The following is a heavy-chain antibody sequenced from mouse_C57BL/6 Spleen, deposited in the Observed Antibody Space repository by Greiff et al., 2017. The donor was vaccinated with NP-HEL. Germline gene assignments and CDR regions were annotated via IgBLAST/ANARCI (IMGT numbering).Heavy chain of an antibody. Sequence: QVQLQQPGAELVKPGASVKVSCKASGYTFTSYWMHWVKQRPGQGLEWIGRIHPSASDTNYTQKFKDKATLTVDKYSSTAYMQLSSLTSEDSAVYYCARRGGVPHYAMDYWGQGTSVTVSS. CDR2: IHPSASDT. J-gene: IGHJ4*01. V-gene: IGHV1-74*01. CDR1: GYTFTSYW. D-gene: IGHD5-1*01. CDR3: ARRGGVPHYAMDY.